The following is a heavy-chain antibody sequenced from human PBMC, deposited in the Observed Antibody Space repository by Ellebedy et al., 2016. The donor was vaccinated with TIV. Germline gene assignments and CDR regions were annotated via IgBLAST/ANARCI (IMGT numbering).Heavy chain of an antibody. Sequence: PGGSLRLSCTTSGFTFSSYAMGWVRQAPGRGLEWVSAIDGTSYSTFYADSVEGRFTISRDNSKNTLYLQMNSLRVEDTAVYYCAKFRGWTWFGDFTDYWGQGTLVTVSS. CDR3: AKFRGWTWFGDFTDY. D-gene: IGHD3-10*01. CDR2: IDGTSYST. CDR1: GFTFSSYA. V-gene: IGHV3-23*01. J-gene: IGHJ4*02.